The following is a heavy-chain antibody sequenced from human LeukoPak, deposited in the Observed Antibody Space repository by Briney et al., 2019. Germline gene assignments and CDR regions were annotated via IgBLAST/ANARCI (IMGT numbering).Heavy chain of an antibody. CDR2: ISYDGSNK. V-gene: IGHV3-30*19. Sequence: GGSLRLSCAPSGFIFSSYGMHWVRQAPGKGLEWVAVISYDGSNKYYADSVKGRFTISRDNSKNTLYLQMNSLRAEDTAVYYCARIGSWYPPFGYFDYWGQGTLVTVSS. D-gene: IGHD6-13*01. CDR3: ARIGSWYPPFGYFDY. CDR1: GFIFSSYG. J-gene: IGHJ4*02.